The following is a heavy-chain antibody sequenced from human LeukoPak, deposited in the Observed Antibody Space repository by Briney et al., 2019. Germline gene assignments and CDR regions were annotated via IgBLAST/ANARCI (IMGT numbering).Heavy chain of an antibody. Sequence: PGGSLRLSCAASGFTFSSYAMSWVRQAPGKGLEWVSAISGSGGSTYYADSAKGRFTISRDNSKNTLYLQMNSLRAEDTAVYYCAKFLTYCSGGSCYVGYFDYWGQGTLVTVSS. CDR3: AKFLTYCSGGSCYVGYFDY. V-gene: IGHV3-23*01. D-gene: IGHD2-15*01. CDR2: ISGSGGST. CDR1: GFTFSSYA. J-gene: IGHJ4*02.